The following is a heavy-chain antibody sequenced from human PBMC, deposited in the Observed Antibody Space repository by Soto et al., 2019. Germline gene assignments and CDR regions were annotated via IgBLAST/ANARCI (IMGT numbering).Heavy chain of an antibody. CDR2: IYYSGST. Sequence: LSLTCTVSGGSISSTIYYWGWIRQPPGKGLEWIGSIYYSGSTYYNPSLQSRVTISVDTSKNKFSLKLSSVTAAATAVYYCARDSTQQSNFDPWGQGNMVTVSS. J-gene: IGHJ5*02. V-gene: IGHV4-39*01. CDR1: GGSISSTIYY. D-gene: IGHD2-2*01. CDR3: ARDSTQQSNFDP.